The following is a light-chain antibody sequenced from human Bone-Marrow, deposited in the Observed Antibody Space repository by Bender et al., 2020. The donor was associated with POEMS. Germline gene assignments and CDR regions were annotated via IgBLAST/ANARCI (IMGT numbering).Light chain of an antibody. CDR2: EGN. Sequence: QSALTQPASVSGSPGQSITISCTGTSSDVGSYNLVSWYQQHPTKAPKLIIYEGNNRPSGVSSRFSASKSGTTASLTISGLQAEDEGDYYCSSYATGSIFVFGTGTKVTVL. CDR1: SSDVGSYNL. J-gene: IGLJ1*01. V-gene: IGLV2-14*02. CDR3: SSYATGSIFV.